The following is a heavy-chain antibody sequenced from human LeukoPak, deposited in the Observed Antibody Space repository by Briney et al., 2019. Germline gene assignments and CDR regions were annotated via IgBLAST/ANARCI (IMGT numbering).Heavy chain of an antibody. CDR2: MYFGGNS. Sequence: PSETLSLTCTVSGGSITSPNSYRGWIRQPPGKGLEWIGSMYFGGNSYYNPSLKSRVTISADTSKNQFSLKLTSVTAADMAVYDCVIMAGYSGQGVLVTVSS. CDR3: VIMAGY. V-gene: IGHV4-39*01. CDR1: GGSITSPNSY. D-gene: IGHD3-16*01. J-gene: IGHJ4*02.